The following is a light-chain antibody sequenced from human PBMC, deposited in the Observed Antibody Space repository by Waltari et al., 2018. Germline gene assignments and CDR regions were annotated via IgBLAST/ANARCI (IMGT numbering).Light chain of an antibody. V-gene: IGLV1-44*01. CDR3: ASWDDSPVGRWV. CDR1: TSNLGDNV. CDR2: RND. J-gene: IGLJ3*02. Sequence: QSVLTQPPSASGAPGQRVTISCSGSTSNLGDNVVNWYQQIPGTAPKLLICRNDLRPAGVPGRFSGAKSGTSASLAISGLQSEDEGVYYCASWDDSPVGRWVFGGGTKLTVL.